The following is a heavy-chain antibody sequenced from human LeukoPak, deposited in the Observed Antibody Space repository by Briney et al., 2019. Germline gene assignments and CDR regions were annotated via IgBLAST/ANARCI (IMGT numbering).Heavy chain of an antibody. CDR1: GFSLSNCA. Sequence: GGSLRLSCATSGFSLSNCAMSWVRRAPGKGVEWVSTISGPGYTTSYAESVKSPFLISKDKSKIPLYLQMGSLRAEDTALYYCAKDRSCSGGTCLDAFDVWGKGTMVTVSS. J-gene: IGHJ3*01. CDR3: AKDRSCSGGTCLDAFDV. CDR2: ISGPGYTT. V-gene: IGHV3-23*01. D-gene: IGHD2-15*01.